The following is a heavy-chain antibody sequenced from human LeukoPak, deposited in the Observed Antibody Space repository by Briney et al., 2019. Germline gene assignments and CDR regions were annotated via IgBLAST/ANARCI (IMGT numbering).Heavy chain of an antibody. Sequence: SETLSLTCTVSGGSISSPTYYWGWIRQPPGKGLEWIGSIYYSGSTSYNPSLKSRVSIFVDTSQKQFSMKLSSVTAADTAVYYCARQSTTITGTAFYYYFYMDVWGKGTTVTVSS. V-gene: IGHV4-39*01. J-gene: IGHJ6*03. CDR2: IYYSGST. CDR3: ARQSTTITGTAFYYYFYMDV. CDR1: GGSISSPTYY. D-gene: IGHD1-7*01.